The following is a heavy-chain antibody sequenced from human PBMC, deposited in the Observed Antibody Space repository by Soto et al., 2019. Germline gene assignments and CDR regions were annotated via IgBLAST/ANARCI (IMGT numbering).Heavy chain of an antibody. V-gene: IGHV3-48*03. J-gene: IGHJ3*02. Sequence: AGGSLRLSCAASGFTFSSYEMNWVRQAPGKGLEWVSYISSSGSTIYYADSVKGRFTISRDNAKNSLYLQMNSLRAEDTAVYYCARDKNYYDSSGYYPGAFDIWGQGTMVTVSS. CDR1: GFTFSSYE. CDR3: ARDKNYYDSSGYYPGAFDI. D-gene: IGHD3-22*01. CDR2: ISSSGSTI.